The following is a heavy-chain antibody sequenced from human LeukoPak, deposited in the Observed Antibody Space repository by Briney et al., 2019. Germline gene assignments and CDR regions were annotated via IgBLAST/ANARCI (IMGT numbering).Heavy chain of an antibody. CDR1: GFTFSSYS. CDR2: ISSSSSYI. CDR3: ARDHRIPKYDSSGCYLGGFDY. V-gene: IGHV3-21*01. J-gene: IGHJ4*02. Sequence: PGGSLRLSCAASGFTFSSYSMNWVRQAPGKGLEWVSSISSSSSYIYYADSVKGRFTISRDNAKNSLYLQMNSLRAEDTAVYYCARDHRIPKYDSSGCYLGGFDYWGQGALVTVSS. D-gene: IGHD3-22*01.